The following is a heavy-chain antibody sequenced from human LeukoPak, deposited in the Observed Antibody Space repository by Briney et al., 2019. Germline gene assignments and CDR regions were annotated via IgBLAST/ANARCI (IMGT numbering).Heavy chain of an antibody. CDR3: ARAKGYCSSTSCYDLSGDYSNWFDP. CDR1: GGSISSSSYY. Sequence: SETLSLTCTVSGGSISSSSYYWSWIRQPAGKGLEWIGRIYTSGSTNYNPSLKSRVTMSVDTSKNQFSLKLSSVTAADTAVYYCARAKGYCSSTSCYDLSGDYSNWFDPWGQGTLVTVSS. V-gene: IGHV4-61*02. CDR2: IYTSGST. J-gene: IGHJ5*02. D-gene: IGHD2-2*01.